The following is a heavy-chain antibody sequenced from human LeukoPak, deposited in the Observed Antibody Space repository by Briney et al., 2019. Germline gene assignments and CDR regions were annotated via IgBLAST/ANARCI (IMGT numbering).Heavy chain of an antibody. Sequence: SETLSLTCAVYGGSFSGYYWSWIRQPPGKGLEWIGEINHSGSTNYNPSLKSRVTISVDTSKNQFSLKLSSVTAADTAVYHCSSIAARPWAFDIWGQGTMVTVSS. CDR1: GGSFSGYY. CDR3: SSIAARPWAFDI. V-gene: IGHV4-34*01. CDR2: INHSGST. D-gene: IGHD6-6*01. J-gene: IGHJ3*02.